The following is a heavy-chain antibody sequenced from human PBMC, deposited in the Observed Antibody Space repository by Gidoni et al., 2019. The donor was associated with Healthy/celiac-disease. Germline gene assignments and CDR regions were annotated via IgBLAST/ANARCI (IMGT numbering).Heavy chain of an antibody. J-gene: IGHJ5*02. CDR2: ISAYNGNT. CDR3: ARVLSGEWELLRSWFDP. V-gene: IGHV1-18*01. D-gene: IGHD1-26*01. Sequence: ISWVRQAPGQGLEWMGWISAYNGNTNYAQKLQGRVTMTTDTSTSTAYMELRSLRSDDTAVYYCARVLSGEWELLRSWFDPWGQGTLVTVSS.